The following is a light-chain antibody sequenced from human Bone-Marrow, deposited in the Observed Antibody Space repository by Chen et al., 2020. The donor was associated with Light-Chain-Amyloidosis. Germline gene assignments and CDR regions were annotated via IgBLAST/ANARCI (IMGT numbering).Light chain of an antibody. CDR3: QSYQGSSQGV. Sequence: NLMLTQPHSVSESPGKTVIISCTRSSGSIATNYVQWYQQRPGSSPTTVIYEDDQRPSGVPVRFSGSIDSSSNSASLTISGLETEDEADYCCQSYQGSSQGVFGGGTKLTVL. CDR1: SGSIATNY. CDR2: EDD. J-gene: IGLJ3*02. V-gene: IGLV6-57*01.